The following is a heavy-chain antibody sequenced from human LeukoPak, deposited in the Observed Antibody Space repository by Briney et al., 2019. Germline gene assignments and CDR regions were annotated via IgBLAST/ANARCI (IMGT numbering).Heavy chain of an antibody. CDR2: INPSGGST. CDR1: GYTFTSYY. J-gene: IGHJ4*02. V-gene: IGHV1-46*01. CDR3: AVDLAAAGKDY. Sequence: ASVKVSCKASGYTFTSYYMHWVRQAPGQGLEWMGIINPSGGSTSYAKKFQGRVTMTRDTSTSTVYMELSSLRSEDTAVYYCAVDLAAAGKDYWGQGTLVTVSS. D-gene: IGHD6-13*01.